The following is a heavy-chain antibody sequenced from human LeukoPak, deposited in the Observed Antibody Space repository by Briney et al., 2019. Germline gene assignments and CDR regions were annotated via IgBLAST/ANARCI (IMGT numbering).Heavy chain of an antibody. V-gene: IGHV1-46*01. CDR1: GYTFTSYY. J-gene: IGHJ4*02. Sequence: ASVKVSCKASGYTFTSYYMHWVRQAPGQGLEWMGIINPSGGSTSYAQKFQGRVTMTRDTSTSTVYTELSSLRSEDTAVYYCARVGLERHFDYWGQGTLVTVSS. CDR3: ARVGLERHFDY. CDR2: INPSGGST. D-gene: IGHD1-1*01.